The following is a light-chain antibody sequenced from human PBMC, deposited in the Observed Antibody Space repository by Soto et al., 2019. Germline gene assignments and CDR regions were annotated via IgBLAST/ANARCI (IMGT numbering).Light chain of an antibody. CDR2: AAS. CDR3: QQYNNWPPIT. V-gene: IGKV3-15*01. CDR1: QSVSGN. Sequence: EIVMTQSPATLSVSPGERATLSCRASQSVSGNLAWYQQKPGQAPRLLIYAASTRATGIPARFSGSGSGTEFTLTISSLQSEDFAFYSCQQYNNWPPITFGPGTKVDIK. J-gene: IGKJ3*01.